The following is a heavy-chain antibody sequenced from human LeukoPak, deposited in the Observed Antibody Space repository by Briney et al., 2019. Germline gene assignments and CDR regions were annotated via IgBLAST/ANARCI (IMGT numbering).Heavy chain of an antibody. D-gene: IGHD2-2*01. CDR1: GFTFSSYG. CDR2: IWNDGSNK. J-gene: IGHJ4*02. CDR3: ARGYCSSTSCLFDY. V-gene: IGHV3-33*01. Sequence: PGRSLRLSCAASGFTFSSYGMHWVRQAPGKGLEWVAIIWNDGSNKYYADSVKGRFTISRDNSKNTLYLQMNSLRAEDTAVYYCARGYCSSTSCLFDYWGQGILVTVSS.